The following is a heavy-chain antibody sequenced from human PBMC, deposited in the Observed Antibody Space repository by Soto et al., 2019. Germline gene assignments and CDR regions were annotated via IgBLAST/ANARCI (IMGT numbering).Heavy chain of an antibody. Sequence: QVQLVESGGGVVQPGRSLRLSCAASGFTFSSYGMHWVRQAPGKGLEWVAVIWYDGSNEYYADSVKGRFTISRDNSKNTLYLQMNSLRAEDTAVYYCARVVDAFDIWGQGTMVTVSS. V-gene: IGHV3-33*01. CDR3: ARVVDAFDI. CDR2: IWYDGSNE. CDR1: GFTFSSYG. D-gene: IGHD2-15*01. J-gene: IGHJ3*02.